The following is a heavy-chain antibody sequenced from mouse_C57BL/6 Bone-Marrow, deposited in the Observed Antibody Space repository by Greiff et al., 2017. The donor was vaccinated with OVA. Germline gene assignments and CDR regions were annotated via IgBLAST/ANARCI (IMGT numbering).Heavy chain of an antibody. D-gene: IGHD1-1*01. Sequence: VQLQQSDAELVKPGASVKISCKASGYTFTDYTIHWMKQRPEQGLEWIGYIYPRDGSTKYNEKFKGKATLTADKSSSTAYMQLNSLTSEDSAVYFCASPGPYYYGSSAWFSYWGQGTLVTVSA. CDR3: ASPGPYYYGSSAWFSY. CDR2: IYPRDGST. CDR1: GYTFTDYT. J-gene: IGHJ3*01. V-gene: IGHV1-78*01.